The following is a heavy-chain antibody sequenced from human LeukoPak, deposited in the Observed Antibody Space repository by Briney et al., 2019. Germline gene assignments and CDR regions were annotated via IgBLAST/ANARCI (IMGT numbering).Heavy chain of an antibody. J-gene: IGHJ2*01. V-gene: IGHV4-39*07. CDR1: GDSISSSSYF. CDR2: IDSSGST. Sequence: SETLSLTCTVSGDSISSSSYFWGWIRQPPGKGLEWIGSIDSSGSTYYNPALKRLITISVDTSKHQFSPKLTPVTAADTAVYYCARAHYDFWSGPDWYFDLWGRGTLVTVSS. CDR3: ARAHYDFWSGPDWYFDL. D-gene: IGHD3-3*01.